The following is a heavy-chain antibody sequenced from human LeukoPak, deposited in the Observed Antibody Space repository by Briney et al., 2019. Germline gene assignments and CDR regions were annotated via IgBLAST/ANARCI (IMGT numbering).Heavy chain of an antibody. V-gene: IGHV4-34*01. J-gene: IGHJ6*02. CDR1: GGSFSGYY. D-gene: IGHD2-2*01. CDR2: INHSGST. Sequence: SETLSLTCAVYGGSFSGYYWSWIRQPPGKGLEWIGEINHSGSTNYNPSLKSRVTISVDTSKNQFSLKLSSVTAADTAVYYCARGVSGSSTSWAGRSYYYYGMDVWGQGPRSPSP. CDR3: ARGVSGSSTSWAGRSYYYYGMDV.